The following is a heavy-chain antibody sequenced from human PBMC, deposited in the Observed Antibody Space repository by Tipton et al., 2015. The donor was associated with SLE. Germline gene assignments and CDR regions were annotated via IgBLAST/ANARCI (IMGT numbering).Heavy chain of an antibody. D-gene: IGHD6-13*01. Sequence: TLSLTCTVSGASVRSHYCDWIRQPPGKGLEWIGNMYHSGDTNYNPALKSRVTISVDTSKNQFSLQLNSVTAADTAVYYCARGFSWSGCDYWGQGTLVTVSS. CDR1: GASVRSHY. V-gene: IGHV4-59*02. CDR2: MYHSGDT. CDR3: ARGFSWSGCDY. J-gene: IGHJ4*02.